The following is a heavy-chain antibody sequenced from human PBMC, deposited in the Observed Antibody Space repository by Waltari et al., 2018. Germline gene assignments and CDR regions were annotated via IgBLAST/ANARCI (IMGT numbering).Heavy chain of an antibody. Sequence: EVQLVQSGAGVNKPGESLKISCKGSGHSFPINWSGWVRQMPGKGLEWRGIVYPGDSYTRYSPSFQGQVTISADKSISTAYLQWSSLKASDTAMYYCARRSTYGMDVWGQGTTVTVSS. J-gene: IGHJ6*02. CDR2: VYPGDSYT. CDR3: ARRSTYGMDV. V-gene: IGHV5-51*03. CDR1: GHSFPINW.